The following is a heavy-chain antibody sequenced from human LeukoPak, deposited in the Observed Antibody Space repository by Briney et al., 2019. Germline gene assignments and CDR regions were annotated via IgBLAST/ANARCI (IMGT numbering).Heavy chain of an antibody. CDR1: GYTFTSYE. Sequence: GASVKVSCKASGYTFTSYEISWVRQAPGQGLEWMGRIIPILGIANYAQKFQGRVTITADKSTSTAYMELSSLRSEDTAVYYCARHPLWAFDIWGQGTMVTVSS. J-gene: IGHJ3*02. CDR3: ARHPLWAFDI. V-gene: IGHV1-69*04. CDR2: IIPILGIA.